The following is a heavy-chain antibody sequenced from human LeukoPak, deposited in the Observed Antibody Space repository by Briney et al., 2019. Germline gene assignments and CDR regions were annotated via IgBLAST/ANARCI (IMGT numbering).Heavy chain of an antibody. CDR3: AREDSSTSPFDY. V-gene: IGHV1-69*04. CDR2: IIPILGIA. D-gene: IGHD2-2*01. CDR1: GGTFSSYA. J-gene: IGHJ4*02. Sequence: GSSVKVSCKASGGTFSSYAISWVRQAPGQGLEWMGRIIPILGIANYAQKLQGRVTMTTDTSTSTAYMELRSLRSDDTAVYYCAREDSSTSPFDYWGQGTLVTVSS.